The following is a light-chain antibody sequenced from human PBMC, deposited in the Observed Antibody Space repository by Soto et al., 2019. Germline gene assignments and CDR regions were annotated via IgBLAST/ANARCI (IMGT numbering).Light chain of an antibody. Sequence: ESMLTQSPGTLSLSPGERATLSCRASQSVSTRYLAWYQQKPGQAPRLLIYGASIRATGIPDRVRCSGSGTDFTLTISRLEPEYFAVYYCHQFGSSPPAFTFGQGTKLEI. J-gene: IGKJ2*01. V-gene: IGKV3-20*01. CDR2: GAS. CDR3: HQFGSSPPAFT. CDR1: QSVSTRY.